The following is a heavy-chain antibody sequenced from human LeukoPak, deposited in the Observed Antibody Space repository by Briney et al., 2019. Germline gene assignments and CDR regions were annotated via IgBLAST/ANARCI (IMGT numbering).Heavy chain of an antibody. CDR3: ARGGGYSWNFDY. Sequence: SVTVSCMPSGYTFTRYYMLWVRQAAGHGLEGMGWINTNSGGTMYAQYFQGRVTMTRDTSLSTAYMELSTLRYDDTAVYYCARGGGYSWNFDYWGQGTLVTVSS. CDR2: INTNSGGT. D-gene: IGHD1-20*01. J-gene: IGHJ4*02. V-gene: IGHV1-2*02. CDR1: GYTFTRYY.